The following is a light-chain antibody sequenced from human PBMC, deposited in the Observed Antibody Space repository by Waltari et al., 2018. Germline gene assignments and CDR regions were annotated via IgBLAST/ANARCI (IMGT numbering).Light chain of an antibody. CDR1: QSVLYSSNNKNY. V-gene: IGKV4-1*01. CDR3: QQYYSLPIT. Sequence: DIVMTQSPDCLAGSLGEKATINCKSSQSVLYSSNNKNYLAWYQQKQGQPPKVLIYWASTRESGVPARFSGSGSGTDFSLTISSLQAEDVAVYYCQQYYSLPITFGQGTRLEIK. CDR2: WAS. J-gene: IGKJ5*01.